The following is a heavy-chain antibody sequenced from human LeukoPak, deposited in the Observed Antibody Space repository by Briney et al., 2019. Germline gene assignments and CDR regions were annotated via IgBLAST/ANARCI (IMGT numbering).Heavy chain of an antibody. J-gene: IGHJ3*02. Sequence: SETLSLTCALYGGSFTGYYWRWIRQPPGKGLEWIGEINHSGSTKYNPSLKSRVTISVDTSTKQFFLRLTSVTAADTAVYYCACHAVRYSAYDREEDAFDIWGQGTMVTVSS. CDR1: GGSFTGYY. CDR3: ACHAVRYSAYDREEDAFDI. D-gene: IGHD5-12*01. V-gene: IGHV4-34*01. CDR2: INHSGST.